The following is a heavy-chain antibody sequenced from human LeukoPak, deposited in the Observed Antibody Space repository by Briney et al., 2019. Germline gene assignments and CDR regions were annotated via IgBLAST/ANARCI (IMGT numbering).Heavy chain of an antibody. D-gene: IGHD5-18*01. CDR1: GGSISSYY. V-gene: IGHV4-39*01. Sequence: PSETLSLTCIVSGGSISSYYWGWIRQPPGKGLEWIGSIYYSGSTYYNPSLKSRVTISVDTSKNQFSLKLSSVTAADTAVYYCARHQPSYGYDYWGQGTLVTVSS. J-gene: IGHJ4*02. CDR2: IYYSGST. CDR3: ARHQPSYGYDY.